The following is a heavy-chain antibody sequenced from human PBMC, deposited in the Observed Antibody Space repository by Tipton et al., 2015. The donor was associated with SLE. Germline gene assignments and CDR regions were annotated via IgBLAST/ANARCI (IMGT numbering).Heavy chain of an antibody. CDR2: TSSSSSYI. CDR3: AKDQARGDHAAFDI. CDR1: GFTFSSYS. Sequence: SLRLSCAASGFTFSSYSMNWVRQAPGKGLEWVSSTSSSSSYIYYADSVKGRFTISRDNAKNSLYLQMNSLRAEDTAVYYCAKDQARGDHAAFDIWGQGTMVTVSS. V-gene: IGHV3-21*04. J-gene: IGHJ3*02. D-gene: IGHD2-21*02.